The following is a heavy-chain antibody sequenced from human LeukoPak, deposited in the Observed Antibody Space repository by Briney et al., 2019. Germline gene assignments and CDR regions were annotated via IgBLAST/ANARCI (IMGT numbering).Heavy chain of an antibody. V-gene: IGHV3-23*01. J-gene: IGHJ4*02. D-gene: IGHD6-19*01. CDR2: ISGSGDST. Sequence: GGSLRLSCAASGFTFSSYAMSWVRQAPGKGLEWVSAISGSGDSTYYADSVKGRFTISRDNSKNTLYLQMDSLRAEDTAVYYCARDPSRLAVGPGGFDYWGQGTLVTVSS. CDR1: GFTFSSYA. CDR3: ARDPSRLAVGPGGFDY.